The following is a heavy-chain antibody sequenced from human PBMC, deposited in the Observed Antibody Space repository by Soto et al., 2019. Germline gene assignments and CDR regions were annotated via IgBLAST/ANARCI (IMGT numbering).Heavy chain of an antibody. J-gene: IGHJ3*02. CDR3: ATNPSGFGAFDT. D-gene: IGHD6-19*01. Sequence: QAQLVQSGAEVKKPGASVKVSCRASGYSFMSYTLYWLRQAPGQRLEWMGWINTGNGFPKYSQNFQGRVTFTRGTSTNTAYMDLGSLTSEDTAVYYCATNPSGFGAFDTWGQGTMVAVSS. V-gene: IGHV1-3*04. CDR2: INTGNGFP. CDR1: GYSFMSYT.